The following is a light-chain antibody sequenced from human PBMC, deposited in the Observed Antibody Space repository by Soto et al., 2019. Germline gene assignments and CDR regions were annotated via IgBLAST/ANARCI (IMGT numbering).Light chain of an antibody. V-gene: IGLV1-44*01. J-gene: IGLJ2*01. CDR1: SSNIGSNT. CDR3: AAWDDSLNGQGV. CDR2: SNN. Sequence: QAVVTQPPSASGTPGQRVTISCSGSSSNIGSNTVNWYQQLPGTAPKLLIYSNNQRPSGVPDRFSAAKSGTSASLAISGLQSEDEADYYCAAWDDSLNGQGVFGGGTKLTVL.